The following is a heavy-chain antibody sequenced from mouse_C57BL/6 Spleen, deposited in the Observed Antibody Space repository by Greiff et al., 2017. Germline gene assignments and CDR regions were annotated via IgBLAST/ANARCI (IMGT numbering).Heavy chain of an antibody. V-gene: IGHV1-53*01. D-gene: IGHD1-1*01. CDR3: ARGRRLITTVVAEDFYY. Sequence: QVQLQQSGTELVKPGASVKLSCKASGYTFTSYWMHWVKQRPGQGLEWIGNINPSNGGTNYNEKFKSKATLTVDKSSSTAYMQLSSLTSEDSAVYYCARGRRLITTVVAEDFYYWGQGTTLTVSA. J-gene: IGHJ2*01. CDR1: GYTFTSYW. CDR2: INPSNGGT.